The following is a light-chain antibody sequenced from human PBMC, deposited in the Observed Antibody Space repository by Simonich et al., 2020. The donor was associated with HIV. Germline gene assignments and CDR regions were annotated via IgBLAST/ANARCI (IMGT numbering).Light chain of an antibody. Sequence: DIVMTQSPDSLAVSLGERATVNCRSSRSVLYSSNNKNYLAWYQQTPGQPPKLLIYWASTRESGVPDRFSASGSGTDFTLTITSMQSEDFALYYCQQYNNWPTFGGGTKVEIK. CDR1: RSVLYSSNNKNY. CDR2: WAS. V-gene: IGKV4-1*01. J-gene: IGKJ4*01. CDR3: QQYNNWPT.